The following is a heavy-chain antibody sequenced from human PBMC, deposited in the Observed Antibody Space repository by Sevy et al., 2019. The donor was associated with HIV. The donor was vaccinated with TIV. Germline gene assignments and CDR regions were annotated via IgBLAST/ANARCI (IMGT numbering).Heavy chain of an antibody. D-gene: IGHD3-9*01. CDR3: ARRLDYDILTGSDYYYYGMDV. CDR2: IYYSGST. CDR1: GGSISSSSYY. J-gene: IGHJ6*02. Sequence: SETLSLTCTVSGGSISSSSYYWGWIRQPPGKGLEWIGSIYYSGSTYYNPSLKSRVTISVDTSKNQFSLKLSSVTAADTAVYYCARRLDYDILTGSDYYYYGMDVWGQGTTVTVS. V-gene: IGHV4-39*01.